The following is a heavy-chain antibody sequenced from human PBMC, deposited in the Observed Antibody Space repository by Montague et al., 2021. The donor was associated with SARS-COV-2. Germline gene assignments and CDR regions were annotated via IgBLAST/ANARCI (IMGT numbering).Heavy chain of an antibody. CDR1: RGSFSGYY. CDR3: ARGYCSRTTCYRSLPY. V-gene: IGHV4-34*01. J-gene: IGHJ4*02. Sequence: SETLSLTCTVHRGSFSGYYWTWIRQPPGKGLEWIGEINHSGGANYNPSLKSRVTISVDTSKNHFSLKLRSVTAADTAIYYCARGYCSRTTCYRSLPYWGKGTLVA. CDR2: INHSGGA. D-gene: IGHD2-2*01.